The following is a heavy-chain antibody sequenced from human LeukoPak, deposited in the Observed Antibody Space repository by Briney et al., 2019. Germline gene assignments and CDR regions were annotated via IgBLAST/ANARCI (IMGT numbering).Heavy chain of an antibody. J-gene: IGHJ4*02. Sequence: SETLSLTCIVSGYSITSGYYWGWIRQPPGKVLEWIGSIYHSGSTYYNPSLKSLVTISVDTSMNQFFLKLSSVSAADTAVYYCARVGLITSDYWGQGTLVTVSS. D-gene: IGHD3-22*01. CDR1: GYSITSGYY. V-gene: IGHV4-38-2*02. CDR3: ARVGLITSDY. CDR2: IYHSGST.